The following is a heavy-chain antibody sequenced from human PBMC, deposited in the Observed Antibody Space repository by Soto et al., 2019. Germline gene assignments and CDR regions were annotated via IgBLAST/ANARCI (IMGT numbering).Heavy chain of an antibody. J-gene: IGHJ6*02. CDR3: ARDRSSTYYYYGMDL. Sequence: QVQLVESGGGVVQPGRSLRLSCAASGFSFSRHGMHWVRQAPGKGLEWVPVISYDGSNQDYADSVKGRFSISRDNSKNTVYLQMNSLRVEDSAVYYCARDRSSTYYYYGMDLWGQGTTVTVSS. V-gene: IGHV3-30-3*01. D-gene: IGHD6-19*01. CDR2: ISYDGSNQ. CDR1: GFSFSRHG.